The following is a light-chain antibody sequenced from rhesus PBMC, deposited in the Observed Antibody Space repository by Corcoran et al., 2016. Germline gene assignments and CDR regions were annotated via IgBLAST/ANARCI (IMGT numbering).Light chain of an antibody. J-gene: IGKJ2*01. CDR2: WAS. CDR1: QTLLYSSNNKNS. V-gene: IGKV4-1*01. Sequence: DIVMTQSPDSLAVSLGERITINCKSSQTLLYSSNNKNSLAWYQQKPGHAPKLLIYWASIRESGVPNRVSGNGSGTDFTRTISGLQAEDVAVYYCQQYYSSPYNFGQGTKVGIK. CDR3: QQYYSSPYN.